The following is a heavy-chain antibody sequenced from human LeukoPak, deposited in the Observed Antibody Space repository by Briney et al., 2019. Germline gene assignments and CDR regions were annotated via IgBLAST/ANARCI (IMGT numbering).Heavy chain of an antibody. V-gene: IGHV3-23*01. Sequence: GGSLRLSCAASGFTFSSYAMSWVRQAPGKGLEWVSAISGSGVSTFYADSVKGRFTISRDNSKNTLYLQMSSLRAEDTAVYYCAKEASGYGYYFDYWGQGTLVTVSS. CDR3: AKEASGYGYYFDY. J-gene: IGHJ4*02. CDR2: ISGSGVST. D-gene: IGHD3-10*01. CDR1: GFTFSSYA.